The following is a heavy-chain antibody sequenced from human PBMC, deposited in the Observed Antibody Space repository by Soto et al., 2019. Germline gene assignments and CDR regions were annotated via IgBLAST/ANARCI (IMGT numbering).Heavy chain of an antibody. CDR1: GFTFSSYE. CDR3: ARDQERVMSPDAFDI. D-gene: IGHD1-1*01. Sequence: GGSLRLSCAASGFTFSSYEMNWVRQAPGKGLEWVSYISSSGSTIYYADSVKGRFTISRDNAKNSLYLQMNSLRAEDTAVYYCARDQERVMSPDAFDIWGQGTMVTVSS. V-gene: IGHV3-48*03. CDR2: ISSSGSTI. J-gene: IGHJ3*02.